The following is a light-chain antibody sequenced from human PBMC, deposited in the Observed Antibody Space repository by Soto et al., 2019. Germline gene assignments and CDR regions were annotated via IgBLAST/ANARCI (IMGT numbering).Light chain of an antibody. CDR2: GAS. CDR1: QSVRINF. Sequence: EIVLTQSPGTLSLSPGERATLSCRASQSVRINFLAWYQQKPGQAPRLLIYGASTRATGIPDRFSGGGSGTDFTLTISRLEPEDFAVYYCQQYGSFWTFGQGTKVEIK. V-gene: IGKV3-20*01. J-gene: IGKJ1*01. CDR3: QQYGSFWT.